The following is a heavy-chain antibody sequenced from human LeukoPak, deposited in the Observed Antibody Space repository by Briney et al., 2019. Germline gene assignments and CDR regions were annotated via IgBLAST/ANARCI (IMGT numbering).Heavy chain of an antibody. CDR2: ISAYNGNT. Sequence: ASVKVSCKASGYTFTSYGISWVRQAPGQRLEWMGWISAYNGNTNYAQKLQGRVTMTTDTSTSTAYMELRSLRSDDTAVYYCARGLASGSYSSGTFDYWGQGTLVTVSS. V-gene: IGHV1-18*01. D-gene: IGHD1-26*01. J-gene: IGHJ4*02. CDR1: GYTFTSYG. CDR3: ARGLASGSYSSGTFDY.